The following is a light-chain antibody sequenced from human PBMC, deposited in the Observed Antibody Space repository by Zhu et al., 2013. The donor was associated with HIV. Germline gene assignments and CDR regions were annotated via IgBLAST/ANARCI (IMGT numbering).Light chain of an antibody. Sequence: EIEMTQSPATLSVSPGETATLSCRASQGVSSNLAWYQQQPGQAPRLLIYGASTRATGVPARFSGSGSGTDFTLIISDLQSEDFAVYYCQQYNNWPPITFGQGTRLEI. CDR1: QGVSSN. CDR3: QQYNNWPPIT. J-gene: IGKJ5*01. V-gene: IGKV3-15*01. CDR2: GAS.